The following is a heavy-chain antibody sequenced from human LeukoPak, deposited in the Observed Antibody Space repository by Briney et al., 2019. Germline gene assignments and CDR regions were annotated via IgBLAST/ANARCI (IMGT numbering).Heavy chain of an antibody. Sequence: GGSLRLSCAASGFTFSSYWMSRVRQAPGKGLEWVANIKQDGSEKYYVDSVKGRFTISRDNAKNSLYLQMNSLRAEDTAVYYCASEYYYGSGSIGYWGQGTLVTVSS. CDR1: GFTFSSYW. D-gene: IGHD3-10*01. CDR2: IKQDGSEK. J-gene: IGHJ4*02. CDR3: ASEYYYGSGSIGY. V-gene: IGHV3-7*01.